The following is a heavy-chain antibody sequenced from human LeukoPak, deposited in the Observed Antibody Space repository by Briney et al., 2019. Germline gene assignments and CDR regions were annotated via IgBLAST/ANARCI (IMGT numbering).Heavy chain of an antibody. CDR3: ARGNYYYDSSGYYNDAFDI. J-gene: IGHJ3*02. CDR2: ISPSGGST. CDR1: GYTFTSNY. Sequence: GASVKVSCKAFGYTFTSNYMHWVRQAPGQGPEWMGVISPSGGSTTYAQKFQGRVTLTRDMSTSTDYLELSSLRSEDTAVYYCARGNYYYDSSGYYNDAFDIWGQGTMVTVSS. D-gene: IGHD3-22*01. V-gene: IGHV1-46*01.